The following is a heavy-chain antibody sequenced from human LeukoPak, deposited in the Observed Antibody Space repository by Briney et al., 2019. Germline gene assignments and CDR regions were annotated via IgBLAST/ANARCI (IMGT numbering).Heavy chain of an antibody. V-gene: IGHV3-30*18. CDR3: AKDNGDISTGYGEYYFDY. CDR1: AFTVSSYG. Sequence: PGRCLRLAWAAAAFTVSSYGIDWVRQAAGKWLGWVAAISYDGSNKYYAESVKGRFTISRDNSKNTLYLEMHSLRAEDRAVYYWAKDNGDISTGYGEYYFDYWGQGTLVTVSS. CDR2: ISYDGSNK. D-gene: IGHD3-9*01. J-gene: IGHJ4*02.